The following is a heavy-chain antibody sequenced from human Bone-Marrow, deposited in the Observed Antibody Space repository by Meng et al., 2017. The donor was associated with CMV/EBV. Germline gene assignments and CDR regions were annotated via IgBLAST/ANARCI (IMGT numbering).Heavy chain of an antibody. V-gene: IGHV3-53*01. J-gene: IGHJ4*02. CDR1: GFTINKNY. D-gene: IGHD6-13*01. Sequence: GGSLRLSCAGSGFTINKNYMSWVRQAPGRGLEWVSLMYSGGDTYYIDAVKGRFTISRDTSNSTLFLQMNSLRTEDTAVYYCVRGAAARNWGQGNLVHVAS. CDR2: MYSGGDT. CDR3: VRGAAARN.